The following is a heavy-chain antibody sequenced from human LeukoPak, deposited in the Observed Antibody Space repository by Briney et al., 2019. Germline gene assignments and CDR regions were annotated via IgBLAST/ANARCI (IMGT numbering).Heavy chain of an antibody. D-gene: IGHD3-22*01. CDR2: SINHSGST. V-gene: IGHV4-34*01. CDR1: DGSFSGYY. J-gene: IGHJ3*02. Sequence: SETLSLTCAVYDGSFSGYYWSRIRQPPGKGLEWIGESINHSGSTNYNPSLKSRVTISVDTSKNQFSLKLSSVTAADTAVYYCARGYDNSRGDAFDIWGQGTMVTVSS. CDR3: ARGYDNSRGDAFDI.